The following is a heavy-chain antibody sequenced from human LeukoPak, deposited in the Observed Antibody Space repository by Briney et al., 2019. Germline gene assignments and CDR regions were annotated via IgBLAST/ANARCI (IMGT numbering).Heavy chain of an antibody. CDR2: ITSSINYI. CDR1: GFTFSSYS. J-gene: IGHJ4*02. V-gene: IGHV3-21*04. Sequence: GGSLRLSCAASGFTFSSYSMNWVRQAPGKGLEWVSSITSSINYIYYADSVKGRFTISRDDAKNTLYLQMNSLRAEDTAVYYCARDTNYYDSSGYYSGSDFDYWGQGTLVTVSS. CDR3: ARDTNYYDSSGYYSGSDFDY. D-gene: IGHD3-22*01.